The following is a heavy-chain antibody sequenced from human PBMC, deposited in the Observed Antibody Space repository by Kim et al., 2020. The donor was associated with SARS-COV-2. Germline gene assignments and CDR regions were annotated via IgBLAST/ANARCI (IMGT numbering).Heavy chain of an antibody. D-gene: IGHD2-15*01. CDR2: INTNTGNP. J-gene: IGHJ6*03. CDR1: GYTFTSYA. V-gene: IGHV7-4-1*02. CDR3: ARDLDVVVAATYYYYYMDV. Sequence: ASVKVSCKASGYTFTSYAMNWVRQAPGQGLEWMGWINTNTGNPTYAQGFTGRVVFSLDTSVSTAYLQISSLKAEDTAVYYCARDLDVVVAATYYYYYMDVWGKGTTVTVSS.